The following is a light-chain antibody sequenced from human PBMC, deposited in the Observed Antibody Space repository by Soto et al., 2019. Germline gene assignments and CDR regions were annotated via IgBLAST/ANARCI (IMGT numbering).Light chain of an antibody. CDR2: TAS. J-gene: IGKJ3*01. CDR3: QQAASFPFT. CDR1: QPIKTW. Sequence: DIQLTQSPASVSAAVGDRINISCRASQPIKTWLAWYQQKPGKGPKLLIYTASTLETGVPSRFSGNGSGTDFTLTISSLQPEDAAIYSCQQAASFPFTFGPGAKV. V-gene: IGKV1-12*02.